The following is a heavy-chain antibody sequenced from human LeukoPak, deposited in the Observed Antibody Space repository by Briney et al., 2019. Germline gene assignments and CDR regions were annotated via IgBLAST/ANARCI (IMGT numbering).Heavy chain of an antibody. J-gene: IGHJ4*02. V-gene: IGHV3-7*01. CDR1: GFTFSSYW. CDR3: ARDPGSYYDSSGYYSR. Sequence: GSLRLSCAASGFTFSSYWMSWVRQAPGKGLEWVANIKQDGSEKYYVDSVKGRFTISRDNAKNSLYLQMNSLRAEDTAVYYCARDPGSYYDSSGYYSRWGQGTLVTVSS. D-gene: IGHD3-22*01. CDR2: IKQDGSEK.